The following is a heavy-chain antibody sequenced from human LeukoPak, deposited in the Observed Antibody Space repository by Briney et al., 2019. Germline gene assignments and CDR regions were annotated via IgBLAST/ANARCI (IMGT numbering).Heavy chain of an antibody. Sequence: ASVKVSCKASGYTFTGYYMHWVRQAPGQGLEWMGWINPNSGGTNYAQKFQGRVTMTRDTSISTACMELSRLRSDDTAVYYCARDQGDYGDYCWFDPWGQGTLVTVSS. V-gene: IGHV1-2*02. CDR2: INPNSGGT. D-gene: IGHD4-17*01. J-gene: IGHJ5*02. CDR1: GYTFTGYY. CDR3: ARDQGDYGDYCWFDP.